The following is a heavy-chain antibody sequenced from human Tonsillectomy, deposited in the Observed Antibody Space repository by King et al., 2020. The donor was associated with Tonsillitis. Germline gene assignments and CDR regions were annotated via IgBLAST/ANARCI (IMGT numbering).Heavy chain of an antibody. CDR2: ISPDGSKK. J-gene: IGHJ6*03. CDR3: AKDQDLIFDYMDV. Sequence: QVQLVESGGGVVQPGRSLRLSCAASGFIFSRYGMHWVRQAPGKGLEWVAVISPDGSKKYYGDSVKGRFTISRDNSKNTLYLQMNSLKAEDTAVYYCAKDQDLIFDYMDVWGNGTTVTVSS. V-gene: IGHV3-30*18. CDR1: GFIFSRYG. D-gene: IGHD3/OR15-3a*01.